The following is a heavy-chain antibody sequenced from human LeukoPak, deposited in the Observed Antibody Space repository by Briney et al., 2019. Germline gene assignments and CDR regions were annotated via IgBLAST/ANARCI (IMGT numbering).Heavy chain of an antibody. D-gene: IGHD3-22*01. Sequence: GGSLRLSCAASGFTFSNAWMSWVRQAPGKGLEWVGRIKSKTDGGTTDYAAPVKGRFTISRDDSKNTLYLQMNSLKTEDTAVYYCTTDPVTMIVVVDNLDAFDIWGQRTMVTFSS. V-gene: IGHV3-15*01. CDR1: GFTFSNAW. CDR2: IKSKTDGGTT. CDR3: TTDPVTMIVVVDNLDAFDI. J-gene: IGHJ3*02.